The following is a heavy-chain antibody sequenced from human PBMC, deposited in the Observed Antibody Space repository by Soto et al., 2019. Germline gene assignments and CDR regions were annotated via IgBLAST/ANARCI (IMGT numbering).Heavy chain of an antibody. J-gene: IGHJ4*02. CDR3: AAVSDFWSGYYAYYFDY. CDR2: IVVGSGNT. CDR1: GFTFTSSA. Sequence: SVKVSCKASGFTFTSSAVQWVRQARGQRLEWIGWIVVGSGNTNYAQKFQERVTITRDMSTSTAYMELSSLRSEDTAVYYCAAVSDFWSGYYAYYFDYWGQGTLVTVSS. D-gene: IGHD3-3*01. V-gene: IGHV1-58*01.